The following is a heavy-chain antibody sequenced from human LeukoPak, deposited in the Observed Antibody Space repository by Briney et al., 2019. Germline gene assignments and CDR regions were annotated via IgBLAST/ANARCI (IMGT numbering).Heavy chain of an antibody. V-gene: IGHV3-30*02. CDR1: GFTFSSYG. Sequence: PGGSLRLSCAASGFTFSSYGMHWVRQAPGKGLEWVAFIRYDGSNKYYADSVKGRFTISRDNSKNTLYLQMNSLRAEDTAVYYCAKSEYYYDSSGYYYGGAEYFQHWGQGTLVTVSS. D-gene: IGHD3-22*01. J-gene: IGHJ1*01. CDR2: IRYDGSNK. CDR3: AKSEYYYDSSGYYYGGAEYFQH.